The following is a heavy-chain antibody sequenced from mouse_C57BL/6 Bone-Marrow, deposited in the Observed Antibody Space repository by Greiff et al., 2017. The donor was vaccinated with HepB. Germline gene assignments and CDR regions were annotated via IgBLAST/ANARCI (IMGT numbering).Heavy chain of an antibody. CDR2: ISSGSSTI. CDR1: GFTFSDYG. Sequence: EVQLQESGGGLVKPGGSLKLSCAASGFTFSDYGMHWVRQAPEKGLEWVAYISSGSSTIYYADTVKGRFTISRDNAKNTLFLQMTSLRSEDTAMYYCARSGSGFSWFAYWGQGTLVTVSA. CDR3: ARSGSGFSWFAY. V-gene: IGHV5-17*01. J-gene: IGHJ3*01. D-gene: IGHD3-2*02.